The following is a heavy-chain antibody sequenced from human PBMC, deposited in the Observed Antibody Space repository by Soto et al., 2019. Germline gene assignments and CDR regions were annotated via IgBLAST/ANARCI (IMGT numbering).Heavy chain of an antibody. D-gene: IGHD4-17*01. CDR3: ARGPVRNNWFDP. CDR1: GGSVSSGNYC. Sequence: PSETLSLTCTVPGGSVSSGNYCWSWIRQPPGKGLEWIGYIYYSGSTNYNPSLKSRVTLSVDTSKNQFSLKLNSVTAADTAVYYCARGPVRNNWFDPWGQGTLVTVSS. J-gene: IGHJ5*02. CDR2: IYYSGST. V-gene: IGHV4-61*01.